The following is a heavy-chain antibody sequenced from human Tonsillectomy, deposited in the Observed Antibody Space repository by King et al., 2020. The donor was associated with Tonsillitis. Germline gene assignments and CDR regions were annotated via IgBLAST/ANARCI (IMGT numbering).Heavy chain of an antibody. D-gene: IGHD3-9*01. CDR3: GKFLFEWLLPDDAFDI. CDR1: GFTFSSYA. J-gene: IGHJ3*02. Sequence: VQLVESGGGLVQPGGSLRLSCATSGFTFSSYAMTWVRQAPREGLEWVSGITGSGVTTYYADSVKGRFTISRDNSKNTVYLEMNNLSAEDTAVYYCGKFLFEWLLPDDAFDIWGQGTLVTVSS. CDR2: ITGSGVTT. V-gene: IGHV3-23*04.